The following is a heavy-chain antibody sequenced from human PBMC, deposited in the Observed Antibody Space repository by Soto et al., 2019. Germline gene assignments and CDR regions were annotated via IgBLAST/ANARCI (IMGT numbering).Heavy chain of an antibody. CDR1: GFTFSSYE. J-gene: IGHJ4*02. V-gene: IGHV3-48*03. CDR2: ISSSGSTI. CDR3: ARGLRPWFV. D-gene: IGHD3-10*01. Sequence: EVQLVESGGGLVQPGGSLRLSCAASGFTFSSYEMNWVRQAPGKGLEWVSYISSSGSTIYYADSVKGRFTISRDNAKNSLDLQRNSLRAEDTAVYYCARGLRPWFVWGQGTLVTVSS.